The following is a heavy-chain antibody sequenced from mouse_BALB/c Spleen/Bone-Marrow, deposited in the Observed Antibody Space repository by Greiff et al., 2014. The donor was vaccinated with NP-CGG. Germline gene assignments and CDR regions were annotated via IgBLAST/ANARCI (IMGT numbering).Heavy chain of an antibody. CDR1: GYTFTSYW. J-gene: IGHJ2*01. V-gene: IGHV1S81*02. CDR2: ISPSNGRT. D-gene: IGHD2-1*01. CDR3: ARCYYGNYFDY. Sequence: VQLQQSGAELVKPGASVKLSCKASGYTFTSYWMHWVKQSPGQGLEWIGEISPSNGRTNYNEKFKSKATLTVDKSSSTAYMQLSSLTSEDSAVYYCARCYYGNYFDYWGQGATLTVSS.